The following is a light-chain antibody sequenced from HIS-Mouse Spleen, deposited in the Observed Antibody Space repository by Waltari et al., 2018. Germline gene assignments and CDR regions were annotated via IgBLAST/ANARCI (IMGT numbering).Light chain of an antibody. V-gene: IGLV2-14*03. Sequence: QSALTQPASVSGSPGPSITISCTGTSSDVGGYNYVSLYQQHPGKAPKPMIYDVSNRPSGVSNRFSGSKSGNTASLTISGLQAEDEADYYCSSYTSSSTPYVFGTGTKVTVL. CDR3: SSYTSSSTPYV. CDR1: SSDVGGYNY. J-gene: IGLJ1*01. CDR2: DVS.